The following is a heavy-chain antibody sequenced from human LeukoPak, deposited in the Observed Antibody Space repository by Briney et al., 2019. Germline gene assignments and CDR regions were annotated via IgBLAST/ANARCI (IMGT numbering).Heavy chain of an antibody. J-gene: IGHJ4*02. CDR1: GFTFDDYA. V-gene: IGHV4-30-2*01. CDR3: ARGGSSAGDYSTFGY. Sequence: LRLSCAASGFTFDDYAMYWVRQIPGKGLEWIGYIYHSGSTYYNPSLKSRVTISVDRSKNQFSLKLSSVTAADTAVYYCARGGSSAGDYSTFGYWGQGTLVTVSS. D-gene: IGHD4-11*01. CDR2: IYHSGST.